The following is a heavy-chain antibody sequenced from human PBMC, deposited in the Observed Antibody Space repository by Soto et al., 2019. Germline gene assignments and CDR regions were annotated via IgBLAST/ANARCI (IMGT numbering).Heavy chain of an antibody. D-gene: IGHD6-13*01. CDR2: IYHSGST. J-gene: IGHJ4*02. V-gene: IGHV4-4*02. Sequence: SETLSLTCAVSGGSISSSNWWSWVRQPPGKGLEWIGEIYHSGSTNYNPSLKSRVTISVDKSKNQFSLKLSSVTAADTAVYYCARATMGGSSWPFDYWGQGTLVTVSS. CDR1: GGSISSSNW. CDR3: ARATMGGSSWPFDY.